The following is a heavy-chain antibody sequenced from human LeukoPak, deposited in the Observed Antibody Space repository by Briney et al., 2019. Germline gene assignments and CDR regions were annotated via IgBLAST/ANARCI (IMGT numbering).Heavy chain of an antibody. CDR1: GFTFSSYG. CDR2: IWYDGSNK. J-gene: IGHJ4*02. D-gene: IGHD3-22*01. CDR3: AKSSAMIVVAPDY. V-gene: IGHV3-33*06. Sequence: SGRSLRLSCAASGFTFSSYGMHWVRQAPGKGLEWVAVIWYDGSNKYYADSVKGRFTISRDNSKNTLYLQMNSLRAEDTAVYYCAKSSAMIVVAPDYWGQGTLVTVSS.